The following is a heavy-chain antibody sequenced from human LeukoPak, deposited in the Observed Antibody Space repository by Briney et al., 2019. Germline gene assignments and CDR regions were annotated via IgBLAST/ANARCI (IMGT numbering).Heavy chain of an antibody. J-gene: IGHJ3*02. CDR3: AKTYDYVWGSYRYGAFDI. V-gene: IGHV3-23*01. CDR2: ISGSGGST. Sequence: GGSLRLSCAASGFTFSSYAMSWVRQAPGKGLEWVSAISGSGGSTYYADSMKGRFTISRDNSKNTLYLQMNSLRAEDTAVYYCAKTYDYVWGSYRYGAFDIWGQGTMVTVSS. D-gene: IGHD3-16*02. CDR1: GFTFSSYA.